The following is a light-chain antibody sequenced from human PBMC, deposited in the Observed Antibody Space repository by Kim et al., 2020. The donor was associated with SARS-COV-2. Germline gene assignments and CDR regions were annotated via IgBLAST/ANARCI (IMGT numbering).Light chain of an antibody. Sequence: QRITISCSGSGSNIGSNYVYWYQHLPGAAPKLLVYANYARTSGVPDRFSGSKSCTSASLAISGLRSEDEGDYYCAAWDDSLSAPWVFGGGTKVTVL. CDR1: GSNIGSNY. J-gene: IGLJ3*02. CDR3: AAWDDSLSAPWV. V-gene: IGLV1-47*01. CDR2: ANY.